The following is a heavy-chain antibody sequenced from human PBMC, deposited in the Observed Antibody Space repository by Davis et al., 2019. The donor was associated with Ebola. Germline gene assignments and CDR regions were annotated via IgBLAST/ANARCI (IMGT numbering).Heavy chain of an antibody. CDR2: IYYSGST. Sequence: TFSSYWMSWIRQPPGKGLEWIGSIYYSGSTYYNPSLKSRVTISVDTSKNQFSLKLSSVTAADTAVYYCARDKKYYDYIWGSYRYRYYFDYWGQGTLVTVSS. J-gene: IGHJ4*02. CDR1: TFSSYW. CDR3: ARDKKYYDYIWGSYRYRYYFDY. V-gene: IGHV4-39*07. D-gene: IGHD3-16*02.